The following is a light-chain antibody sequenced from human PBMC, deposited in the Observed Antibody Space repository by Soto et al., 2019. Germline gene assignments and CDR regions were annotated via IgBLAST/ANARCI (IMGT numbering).Light chain of an antibody. CDR3: CSYAGRYTWL. V-gene: IGLV2-8*01. J-gene: IGLJ3*02. Sequence: QSVLTQPPSASGSPGQSVTISCTGTTSDVGGYNYVSWYQQHPGKAPKLMIYEVSNRPSGVSNRFSGSKSGNTASLTISGLQAEDEADYYCCSYAGRYTWLFGGGTKLTVL. CDR2: EVS. CDR1: TSDVGGYNY.